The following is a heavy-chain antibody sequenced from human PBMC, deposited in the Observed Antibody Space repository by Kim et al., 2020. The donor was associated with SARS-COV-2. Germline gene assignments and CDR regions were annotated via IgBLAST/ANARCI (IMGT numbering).Heavy chain of an antibody. J-gene: IGHJ6*02. CDR2: INSDGSST. CDR3: ATGERFLEWFYYYGMDV. V-gene: IGHV3-74*01. CDR1: GFTFSSYW. D-gene: IGHD3-3*01. Sequence: GGSLRLSCAASGFTFSSYWMHWVRQAPGKGLVWVSRINSDGSSTSYADPVKGRFTISRDNAKNTLYLQMNSLRAEDTAVYYCATGERFLEWFYYYGMDVWGQGTTVTVSS.